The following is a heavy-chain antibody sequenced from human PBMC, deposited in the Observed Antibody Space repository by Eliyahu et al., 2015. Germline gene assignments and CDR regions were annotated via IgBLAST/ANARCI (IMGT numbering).Heavy chain of an antibody. CDR3: ASGPARYYFDD. J-gene: IGHJ6*03. Sequence: QVQLVXSGGGVVQPGXSLKLSCAVSGFXFDVPTYGXHWVRQAPGKGLEXVXMVSSDGSNKYYSDSVEGRXTISRDTLRTTVYLQMDDLRAGDTAIYYCASGPARYYFDDWGKGTTVTVSS. V-gene: IGHV3-33*01. CDR1: GFXFDVPTYG. CDR2: VSSDGSNK.